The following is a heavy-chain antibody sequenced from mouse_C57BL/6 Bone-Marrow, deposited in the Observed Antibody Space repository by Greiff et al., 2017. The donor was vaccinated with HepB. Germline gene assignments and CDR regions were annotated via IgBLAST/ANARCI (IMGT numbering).Heavy chain of an antibody. J-gene: IGHJ2*01. CDR3: AILAMITTVKVDY. CDR1: GYTFTSYW. V-gene: IGHV1-74*01. D-gene: IGHD2-4*01. CDR2: IHPSDSDT. Sequence: QVQLQQPGAELVKPGASVKVSCKASGYTFTSYWMHWVKQRPGQGLEWIGSIHPSDSDTNYNQKFKGKATLTVDKSSSTAYMQLSSLTSEDSAVYYCAILAMITTVKVDYWGQGTTLTVSS.